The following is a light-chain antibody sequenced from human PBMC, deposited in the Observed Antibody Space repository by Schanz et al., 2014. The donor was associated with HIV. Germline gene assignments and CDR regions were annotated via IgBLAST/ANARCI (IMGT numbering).Light chain of an antibody. V-gene: IGLV2-8*01. J-gene: IGLJ2*01. Sequence: QSALTQPPSASGSPGQSVAISCTGTSSDVGDYNYVSWYQQRPGKAPKLIIYEVNKRPSGVPNRFSGSKSGNTASLTISGLQTEDEADYYCSSYAGSNSFVFGGGTKLTVL. CDR2: EVN. CDR1: SSDVGDYNY. CDR3: SSYAGSNSFV.